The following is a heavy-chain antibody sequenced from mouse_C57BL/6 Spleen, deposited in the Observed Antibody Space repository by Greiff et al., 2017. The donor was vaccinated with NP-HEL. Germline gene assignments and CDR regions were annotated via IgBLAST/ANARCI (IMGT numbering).Heavy chain of an antibody. D-gene: IGHD1-1*01. J-gene: IGHJ2*01. CDR3: ARSGGTVVPLDY. V-gene: IGHV1-82*01. Sequence: QVQLQQPGPELVKPGASVKFSCKASGYAFSSSWMNWVKQRPGQGLEWIGRIYPGDGDTNYNGKFKGKATLTADKSSSTAYMQLSSLTSEDSAVYFCARSGGTVVPLDYWGQGTTLTVSS. CDR2: IYPGDGDT. CDR1: GYAFSSSW.